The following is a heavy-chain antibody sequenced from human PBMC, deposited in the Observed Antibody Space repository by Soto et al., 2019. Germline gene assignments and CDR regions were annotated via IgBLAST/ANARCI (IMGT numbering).Heavy chain of an antibody. V-gene: IGHV1-2*04. CDR2: INPNSGGT. D-gene: IGHD3-22*01. CDR3: ARDKNYYDSSGYSWYYYYYGMDV. CDR1: GYTFTGYY. Sequence: GASVKVSCKASGYTFTGYYIHWVRQAPGQGLEWMGWINPNSGGTNYAQKFQGWVTMTRDTSISTAYMELSRLRSDDTAVYYCARDKNYYDSSGYSWYYYYYGMDVWGQGTTVTVSS. J-gene: IGHJ6*02.